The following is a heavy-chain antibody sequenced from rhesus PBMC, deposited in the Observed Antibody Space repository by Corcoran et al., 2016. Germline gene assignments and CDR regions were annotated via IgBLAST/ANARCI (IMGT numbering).Heavy chain of an antibody. CDR3: ARGDGGYSSGCSDY. CDR1: GYTFGAYG. D-gene: IGHD6S26*01. CDR2: ISNTVKTI. V-gene: IGHV3-183*01. Sequence: EVQLVESGGGLVKPGASLRLSCAASGYTFGAYGMHWVRRAPEKGREWVSYISNTVKTIYYADSVKGRFTISRDNAKNSLSLQMNSLRAEDTAVYYCARGDGGYSSGCSDYWGQGVLVTVSS. J-gene: IGHJ4*01.